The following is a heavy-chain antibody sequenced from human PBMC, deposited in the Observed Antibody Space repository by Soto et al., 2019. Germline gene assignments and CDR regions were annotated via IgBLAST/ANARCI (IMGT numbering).Heavy chain of an antibody. D-gene: IGHD6-19*01. CDR1: GFTFSSYG. V-gene: IGHV3-33*01. CDR3: ARESRGSGWYHWFDP. Sequence: SCAASGFTFSSYGMHWVRQASGKGLEWVAVIWYDGSNKYYADSVKGRFTISRDNSKNTLYLQMNSLRAEDTAVYYCARESRGSGWYHWFDPWGQGTLVTVSS. CDR2: IWYDGSNK. J-gene: IGHJ5*02.